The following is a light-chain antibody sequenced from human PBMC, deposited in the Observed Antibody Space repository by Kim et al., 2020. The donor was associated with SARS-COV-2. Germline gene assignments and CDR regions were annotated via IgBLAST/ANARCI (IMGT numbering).Light chain of an antibody. V-gene: IGKV1-39*01. CDR2: AAS. CDR1: QSISSY. Sequence: DIQMTQSPSSLSASVGDRVTITCRASQSISSYLNWYQQKPGKAPKILIYAASSLQSGVPSRFSGSGSGTDFTLTISSLQPEDFATYYCQQSYSTPVTFGQGTKVDIK. CDR3: QQSYSTPVT. J-gene: IGKJ1*01.